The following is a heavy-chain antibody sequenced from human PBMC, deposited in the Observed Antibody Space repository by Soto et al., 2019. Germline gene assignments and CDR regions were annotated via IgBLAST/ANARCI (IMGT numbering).Heavy chain of an antibody. J-gene: IGHJ6*02. CDR3: ARRLSGPKEEYNAYYFYGLDV. CDR2: IDPSDSQT. V-gene: IGHV5-10-1*01. D-gene: IGHD1-1*01. Sequence: PGESLKNSCKGSGYSLAGYWITWVRQKPGKGLEWMGRIDPSDSQTYYSPSFRGHVTISVTKSITTVFLQWSSLRASDNAIYYCARRLSGPKEEYNAYYFYGLDVWGQGTKVTVSS. CDR1: GYSLAGYW.